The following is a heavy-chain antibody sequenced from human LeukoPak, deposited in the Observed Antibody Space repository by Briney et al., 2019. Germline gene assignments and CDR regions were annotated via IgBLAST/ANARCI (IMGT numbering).Heavy chain of an antibody. CDR1: GGSFSGYY. D-gene: IGHD6-19*01. J-gene: IGHJ5*02. CDR3: ARDMSSGWYNWFDP. V-gene: IGHV4-4*07. CDR2: IYTSGST. Sequence: SETLSLTCAVYGGSFSGYYWSWIRQPAGKGLEWIGRIYTSGSTNYNPSLKSRVTMSVDTSKNQFSLKLSSVTAADTAVYYCARDMSSGWYNWFDPWGQGTLVTVSS.